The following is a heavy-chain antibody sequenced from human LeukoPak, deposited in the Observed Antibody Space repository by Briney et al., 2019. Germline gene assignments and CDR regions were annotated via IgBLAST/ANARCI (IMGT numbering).Heavy chain of an antibody. Sequence: PGGSLRLSCEFSGFTFNENYMGWIRQAPGKGLEWISYLSNSGGTIYYADSVRGRFTVSRDNARNSLYLQMNSLRAEDTAMYYCAKALASSRCSSCDYFDFWGQGILVTVSS. CDR3: AKALASSRCSSCDYFDF. CDR1: GFTFNENY. V-gene: IGHV3-11*01. CDR2: LSNSGGTI. D-gene: IGHD2-2*01. J-gene: IGHJ4*02.